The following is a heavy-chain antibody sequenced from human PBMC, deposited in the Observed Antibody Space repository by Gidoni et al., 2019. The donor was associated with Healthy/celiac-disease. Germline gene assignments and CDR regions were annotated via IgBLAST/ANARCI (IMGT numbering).Heavy chain of an antibody. Sequence: EVQLLASGGGWVKPGGSLRLSCAASGFTFSNAGMSWVRQSPGKGLEWFGRIKSKTDGGRTDEAAPVKGRITMSRDDSKNTLYLQMNSLKTEDKAVYYCTTGRHDYGNGTAYYYYYDGMDVWGQGTTVTVSS. J-gene: IGHJ6*02. CDR2: IKSKTDGGRT. CDR1: GFTFSNAG. D-gene: IGHD4-17*01. V-gene: IGHV3-15*01. CDR3: TTGRHDYGNGTAYYYYYDGMDV.